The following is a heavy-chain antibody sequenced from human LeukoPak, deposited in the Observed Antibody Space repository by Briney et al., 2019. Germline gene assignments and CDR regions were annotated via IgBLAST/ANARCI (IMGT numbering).Heavy chain of an antibody. V-gene: IGHV3-21*01. CDR1: GFTFSSYG. D-gene: IGHD6-6*01. CDR3: ARDRSMATRLWTPTDY. CDR2: ISGSGGST. Sequence: PGGTLRLSCAASGFTFSSYGMNWVRQAPGKGLEWVSGISGSGGSTYYADSVKGRFTISRDNARNSLYLQMNSLRAEDTAVYYCARDRSMATRLWTPTDYWGQGTLVTVSS. J-gene: IGHJ4*02.